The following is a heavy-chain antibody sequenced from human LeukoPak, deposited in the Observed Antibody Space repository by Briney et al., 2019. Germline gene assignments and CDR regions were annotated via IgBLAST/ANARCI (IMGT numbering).Heavy chain of an antibody. D-gene: IGHD2-2*03. CDR1: GFTFSSYS. J-gene: IGHJ5*02. Sequence: GGSQRLSCAASGFTFSSYSMNWVRQAPGKGLEWVSTISDSGSTYYADSVKGRFSISRDNSKNTLYLQMNSLRAEDTAVYYCAKTISGYCSRTSCLNWFDPWGQGTLVTVSS. V-gene: IGHV3-23*01. CDR3: AKTISGYCSRTSCLNWFDP. CDR2: ISDSGST.